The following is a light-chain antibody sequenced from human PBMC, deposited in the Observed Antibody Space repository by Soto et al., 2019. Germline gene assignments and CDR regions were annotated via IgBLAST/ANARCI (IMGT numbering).Light chain of an antibody. CDR3: SSYTNINTRACV. Sequence: SALTQPPSASGSPGQSVTISCPGTSSDFGAYNYVSWYQQHPGKAPKPIIYEVTDRPSGVSNRFSGSKSGNTASLTISGLQAEDEAEYYCSSYTNINTRACVFGTGTKV. CDR2: EVT. CDR1: SSDFGAYNY. V-gene: IGLV2-14*01. J-gene: IGLJ1*01.